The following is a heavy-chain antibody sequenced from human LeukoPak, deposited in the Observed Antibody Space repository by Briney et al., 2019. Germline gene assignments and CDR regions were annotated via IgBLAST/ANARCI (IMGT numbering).Heavy chain of an antibody. CDR1: GFTFDDYA. Sequence: GRSLRLYCAASGFTFDDYAMHWVRQAPGKGLEWVAVISYDGSNKYYADSVKGRFTISRDNSKNTLYLQMNSLRAEDTAVYYCARDPEYYGSGYYYFDYWGQGTLVTVSS. J-gene: IGHJ4*02. D-gene: IGHD3-10*01. CDR3: ARDPEYYGSGYYYFDY. V-gene: IGHV3-30*03. CDR2: ISYDGSNK.